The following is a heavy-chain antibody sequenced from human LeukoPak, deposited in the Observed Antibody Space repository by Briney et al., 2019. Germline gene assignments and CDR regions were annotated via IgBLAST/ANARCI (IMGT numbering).Heavy chain of an antibody. V-gene: IGHV1-46*01. D-gene: IGHD5-24*01. CDR2: INPSGGST. J-gene: IGHJ4*02. CDR1: GYTFTSYY. CDR3: ARGCRDGHNWACSGWANFDY. Sequence: ASVKVSCKASGYTFTSYYMHWVRQAPGQGLEWMGIINPSGGSTSYAQKFQGRVTMTRDTSTSTVYMELSSLRSEDTAVYYCARGCRDGHNWACSGWANFDYWGQGTLVTVSS.